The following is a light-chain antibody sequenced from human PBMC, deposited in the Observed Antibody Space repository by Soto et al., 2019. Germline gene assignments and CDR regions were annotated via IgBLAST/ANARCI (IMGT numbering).Light chain of an antibody. CDR3: TAWDDSLNGVL. V-gene: IGLV1-44*01. Sequence: QSVLTQPPSASGTPGQRVTFSCSGSSSNIGGNTVSWFQHLQRTAPKLLIYSSILRPSGVPGRFSGSKSGTSASLAISGLQSEDEADYYCTAWDDSLNGVLFGGGTKVTVL. CDR2: SSI. J-gene: IGLJ2*01. CDR1: SSNIGGNT.